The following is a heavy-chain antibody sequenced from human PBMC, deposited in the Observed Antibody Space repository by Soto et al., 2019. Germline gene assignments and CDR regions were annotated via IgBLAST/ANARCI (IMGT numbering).Heavy chain of an antibody. CDR3: ARDLRVVPAAAGIYYYYYGMDV. V-gene: IGHV3-30-3*01. CDR2: ISYDGSNK. J-gene: IGHJ6*02. Sequence: PGGSLRLSCAASGFTFSSYAMHWVRQAPGKGLEWVAVISYDGSNKYYADSVKGRSTISRDNSKNTLYLQMNSLRAEDTAVYYCARDLRVVPAAAGIYYYYYGMDVWGQGTTVTVSS. D-gene: IGHD2-2*01. CDR1: GFTFSSYA.